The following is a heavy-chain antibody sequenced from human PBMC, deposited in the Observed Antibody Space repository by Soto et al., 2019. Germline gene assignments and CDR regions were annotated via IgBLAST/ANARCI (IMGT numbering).Heavy chain of an antibody. D-gene: IGHD1-26*01. CDR2: ISTYNGNT. Sequence: GASVKVSCKASGYTFITYGVSWVRQAPGQGLDWLGWISTYNGNTRYAERLQGRVTMTTDTTTNTADMELRNLRSDDTAVYYCARDRAPSGAGGDDAFDIRGQGTMVTVSS. V-gene: IGHV1-18*01. CDR1: GYTFITYG. J-gene: IGHJ3*02. CDR3: ARDRAPSGAGGDDAFDI.